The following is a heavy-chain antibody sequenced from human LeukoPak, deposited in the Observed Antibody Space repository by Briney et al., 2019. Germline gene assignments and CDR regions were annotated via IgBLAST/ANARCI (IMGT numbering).Heavy chain of an antibody. CDR3: AKDERNWNYNLASQTYD. CDR1: GFTFSSYS. CDR2: VSDSGVNT. D-gene: IGHD1-7*01. V-gene: IGHV3-23*01. J-gene: IGHJ4*02. Sequence: GGSLRLSCAASGFTFSSYSMNWVRQAPGKGLDWVSGVSDSGVNTYYADSVKGRFTISRDNSKYTLFLQMNSLGAEDTAVYYCAKDERNWNYNLASQTYDWGQGTLVTVSS.